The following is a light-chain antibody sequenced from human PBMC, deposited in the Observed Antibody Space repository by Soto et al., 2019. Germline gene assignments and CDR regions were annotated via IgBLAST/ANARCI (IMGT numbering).Light chain of an antibody. V-gene: IGKV1-17*03. J-gene: IGKJ2*01. CDR3: LQHNSYPYS. Sequence: DIPMTQSPSAVSASVGDTVTVTCRASQGITTFLAWFRQRPGKVPERLIYGASSLQSRVPSRFSGRGSGTEFTLTFSSLQTEDFGTYYCLQHNSYPYSFGPGTKLEIK. CDR2: GAS. CDR1: QGITTF.